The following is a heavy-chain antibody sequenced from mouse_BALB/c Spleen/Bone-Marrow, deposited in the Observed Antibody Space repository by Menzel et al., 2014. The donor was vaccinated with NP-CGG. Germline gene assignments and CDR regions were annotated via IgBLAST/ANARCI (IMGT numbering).Heavy chain of an antibody. CDR2: IRSKSNNYAT. J-gene: IGHJ2*03. CDR1: GFTFNTYA. V-gene: IGHV10-1*02. CDR3: VKSDGYLFDY. D-gene: IGHD2-3*01. Sequence: EVKLQESGGGLVQPKGSLKLSCAASGFTFNTYAMNWVRQAPGKGLEWVARIRSKSNNYATYYADSVKDRFTISRDDSQSKLFLQMNNLKTEDTAMYYCVKSDGYLFDYWGQGTSLTVSS.